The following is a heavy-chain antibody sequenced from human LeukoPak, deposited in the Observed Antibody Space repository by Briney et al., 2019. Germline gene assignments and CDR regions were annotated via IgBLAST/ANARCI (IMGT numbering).Heavy chain of an antibody. V-gene: IGHV4-59*01. CDR1: GGSISSYY. CDR3: ARAYYYDSSGYYGAFDY. Sequence: PSETLSLTCTVSGGSISSYYWSWIRQPPGKGLEWIGYIYYSGSTDYSPSLKSRVTISVDTSKNQFSLKLSSVTAADTAVYYCARAYYYDSSGYYGAFDYWGQGTLVTVSS. CDR2: IYYSGST. J-gene: IGHJ4*02. D-gene: IGHD3-22*01.